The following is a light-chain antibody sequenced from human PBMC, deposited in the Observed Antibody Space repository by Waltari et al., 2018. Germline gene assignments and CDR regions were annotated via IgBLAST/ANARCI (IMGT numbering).Light chain of an antibody. CDR3: SSYAGSNNFVV. Sequence: QSALTQPPSASGSPGQSVTISCTGTSSAVGGYNYVSWYQQHPGKAPKHMIYEVSKRPSGVPDRFSGSKSGNTASLTVSGLQAEDEADFYCSSYAGSNNFVVFGGGTKLTVL. V-gene: IGLV2-8*01. CDR2: EVS. CDR1: SSAVGGYNY. J-gene: IGLJ2*01.